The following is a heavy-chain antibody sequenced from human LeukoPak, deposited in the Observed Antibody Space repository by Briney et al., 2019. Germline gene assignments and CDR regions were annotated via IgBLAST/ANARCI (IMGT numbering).Heavy chain of an antibody. J-gene: IGHJ3*02. D-gene: IGHD3-16*01. Sequence: GGSLRLSCAASGFNFDQYAMNWVRQAPGKGLEWVSFISGGGVKTFYADSVKGRFSISRDNSKNTVYLHMNSLRAEDTAIYYCAKCSSSYGNDALDIWGQGTMVTVSS. CDR1: GFNFDQYA. CDR2: ISGGGVKT. V-gene: IGHV3-23*01. CDR3: AKCSSSYGNDALDI.